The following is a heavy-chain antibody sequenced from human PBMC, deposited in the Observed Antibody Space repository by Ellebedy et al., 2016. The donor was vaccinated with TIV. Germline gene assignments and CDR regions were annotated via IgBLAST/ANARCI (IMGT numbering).Heavy chain of an antibody. Sequence: SLKISCAASGFTFKYFAMHWVRQAPGKGLEWVSGINWNSDTINYAEFVKGRFTISRDNAKNSLYLQMNSLRPDDTALYYCVKDGVATETTGDDFFDYWGQGTLVTVSS. CDR1: GFTFKYFA. V-gene: IGHV3-9*01. D-gene: IGHD1-7*01. J-gene: IGHJ4*02. CDR3: VKDGVATETTGDDFFDY. CDR2: INWNSDTI.